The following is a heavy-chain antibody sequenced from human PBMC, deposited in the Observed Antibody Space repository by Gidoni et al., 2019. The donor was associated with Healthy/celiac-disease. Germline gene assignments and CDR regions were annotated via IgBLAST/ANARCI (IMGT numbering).Heavy chain of an antibody. Sequence: QVQLVQSGAEVKKPGSSVKVSCKASGGTFSSYAISWVRQAPGQGLEWMGGIIPIFGTANYAQKFQGRVTITADESTSTAYMELSSLRSEDTAVYYCARAAGDDCSSTSCYPHQPYPTPHYGMDVWGQGTTVTVSS. V-gene: IGHV1-69*01. CDR1: GGTFSSYA. D-gene: IGHD2-2*01. CDR2: IIPIFGTA. CDR3: ARAAGDDCSSTSCYPHQPYPTPHYGMDV. J-gene: IGHJ6*02.